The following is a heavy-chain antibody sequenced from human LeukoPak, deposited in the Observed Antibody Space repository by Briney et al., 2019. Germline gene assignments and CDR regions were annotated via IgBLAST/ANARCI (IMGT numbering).Heavy chain of an antibody. J-gene: IGHJ4*02. CDR3: ASRPPYCGGDCYPYHFDY. Sequence: PSETLSLTCAVYGGSFSGYYWSWIRQPPGKGLEWIGEINHSGSTNYNPSLKSRVTISVDTSKNQFSLKLSSVTAADTAVYYCASRPPYCGGDCYPYHFDYWGQGTLVTVSS. D-gene: IGHD2-21*02. CDR1: GGSFSGYY. CDR2: INHSGST. V-gene: IGHV4-34*01.